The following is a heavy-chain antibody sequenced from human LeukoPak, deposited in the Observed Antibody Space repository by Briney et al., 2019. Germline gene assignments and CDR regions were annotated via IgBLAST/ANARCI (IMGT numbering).Heavy chain of an antibody. CDR3: ARVVTATGLDL. D-gene: IGHD3-9*01. Sequence: SETLSLTCTVSGGPISGSVTWGWVRQPPGKGLEWIGNVHYDGRTAPNPSLKSRVTRSLDTSTNQSSLKLNSVTATDTALYYCARVVTATGLDLWGRGILVTISS. CDR1: GGPISGSVT. J-gene: IGHJ5*02. V-gene: IGHV4-39*07. CDR2: VHYDGRT.